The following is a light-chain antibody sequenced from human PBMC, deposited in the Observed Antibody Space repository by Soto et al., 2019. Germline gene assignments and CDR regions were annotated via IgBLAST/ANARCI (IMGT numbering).Light chain of an antibody. CDR1: QSFRGL. CDR2: DAY. J-gene: IGKJ5*01. V-gene: IGKV3-11*01. Sequence: EFVFTHSPFTLTFTPGERATLSCRASQSFRGLLAWYQQKPGQAPRLLIYDAYNRATGIPPRFSGSGSGTDFTLTISSLEPEDSAVYYCQQRHMWPITFGQGTRLEI. CDR3: QQRHMWPIT.